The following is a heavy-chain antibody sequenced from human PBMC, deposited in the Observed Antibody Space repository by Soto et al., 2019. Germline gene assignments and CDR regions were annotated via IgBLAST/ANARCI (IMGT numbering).Heavy chain of an antibody. J-gene: IGHJ5*02. CDR1: GDSVPSNSAA. D-gene: IGHD1-7*01. CDR3: ARGAKSITGTIWFDP. CDR2: TYYRSKWYS. V-gene: IGHV6-1*01. Sequence: SQTLSLTCAISGDSVPSNSAAWNWIRQSPSRGLEWLGRTYYRSKWYSDYAVSVKSRITINPDTSKNQFSLQLNSVTPEDTAVYYYARGAKSITGTIWFDPWGKGTLVPVSS.